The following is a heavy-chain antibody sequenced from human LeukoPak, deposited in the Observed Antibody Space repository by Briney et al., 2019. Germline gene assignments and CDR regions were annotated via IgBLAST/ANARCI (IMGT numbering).Heavy chain of an antibody. CDR3: ARGEGALDAFDI. Sequence: GASVKVSCKASGGTFSSYDISWVRQAPGQGLEWMGRINTYNGNTDYVQRFQGRVTMTTDTSTTTAYMELRTLRSDDTAVYYCARGEGALDAFDIWGRGAMVTVSS. CDR2: INTYNGNT. V-gene: IGHV1-18*01. CDR1: GGTFSSYD. J-gene: IGHJ3*02.